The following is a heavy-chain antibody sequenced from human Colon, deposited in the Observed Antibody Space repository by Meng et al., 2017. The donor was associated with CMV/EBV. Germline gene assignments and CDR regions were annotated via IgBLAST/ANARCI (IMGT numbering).Heavy chain of an antibody. CDR1: GFTFSNYE. Sequence: GESLKISCAASGFTFSNYEMNWVRQAPGKGLEWLSFITSSGGTIYYADSVKGRFTISRDNAKNSLYLQMDSLRVEDTAVYYCAGTARLDYWGQGTLVTVSS. CDR3: AGTARLDY. V-gene: IGHV3-48*03. D-gene: IGHD5-18*01. CDR2: ITSSGGTI. J-gene: IGHJ4*02.